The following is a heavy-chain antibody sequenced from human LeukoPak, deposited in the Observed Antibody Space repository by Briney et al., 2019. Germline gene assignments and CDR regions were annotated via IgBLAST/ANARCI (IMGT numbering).Heavy chain of an antibody. CDR2: ISYDGSNK. J-gene: IGHJ4*02. CDR3: AREKYYYGSGSYYNPPVYYYFDY. CDR1: GFTFSSYA. D-gene: IGHD3-10*01. Sequence: PGGSLRLSCAASGFTFSSYAMHWLRQAPGKGLEWVAVISYDGSNKYYADSVKGRFTISRDNSKNTLYLQMNSLRAEDTAVYYCAREKYYYGSGSYYNPPVYYYFDYWGQGTLVTVSS. V-gene: IGHV3-30*04.